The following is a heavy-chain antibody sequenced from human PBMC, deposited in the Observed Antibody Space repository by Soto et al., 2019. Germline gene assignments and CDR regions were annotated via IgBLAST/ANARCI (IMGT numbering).Heavy chain of an antibody. CDR2: IYPSDSDT. CDR1: GYSFTSDW. D-gene: IGHD3-22*01. CDR3: ARLLGYYDSSGYYYDS. Sequence: GGSLKISCNGSGYSFTSDWIGWVRQMPWKGLEWMGIIYPSDSDTRYSPSFQGQVTISADKSISTAYLQWSSLKASDTAMYYCARLLGYYDSSGYYYDSWGQGTLVTVSS. V-gene: IGHV5-51*01. J-gene: IGHJ5*01.